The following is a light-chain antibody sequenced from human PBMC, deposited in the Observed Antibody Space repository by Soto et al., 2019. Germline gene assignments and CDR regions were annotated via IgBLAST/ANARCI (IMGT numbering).Light chain of an antibody. Sequence: QSALTQPASVSGSPGQSITISCTGTSSDVGSYNLVSWYQQHPGKAPKLMIYECSKRPSGVSNRFSGSKSGNTASLTISGLQAEDEADYYCCSYAGSSTFLFGGGTKVTVL. J-gene: IGLJ2*01. CDR3: CSYAGSSTFL. CDR1: SSDVGSYNL. V-gene: IGLV2-23*03. CDR2: ECS.